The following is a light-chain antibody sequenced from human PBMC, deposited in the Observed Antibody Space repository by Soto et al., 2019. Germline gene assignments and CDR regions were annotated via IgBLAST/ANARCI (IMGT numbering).Light chain of an antibody. V-gene: IGKV1-8*01. CDR3: QQLHTYNT. Sequence: AIPVTLSPSSLSAYTRAGVTITVRASQGISSYLAWYQQKPWKAPNLLIYPASTLQSGVSSRFSGSGSGTEFTLTITSLQPEDFATYYCQQLHTYNTFGQGTRLEI. CDR1: QGISSY. CDR2: PAS. J-gene: IGKJ5*01.